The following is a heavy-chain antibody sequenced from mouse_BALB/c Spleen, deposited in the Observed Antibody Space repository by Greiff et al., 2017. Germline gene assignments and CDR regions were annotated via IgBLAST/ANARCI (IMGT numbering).Heavy chain of an antibody. CDR1: GFTFNTYA. CDR2: IRSKSNNYAT. J-gene: IGHJ2*01. V-gene: IGHV10-1*02. CDR3: VRHEDY. Sequence: GGGLVQPKGSLKLSCAASGFTFNTYAMNWVRQAPGKGLEWVARIRSKSNNYATYYADSVKDRFTISRDDSQSMLYLQMNNLKTEDTAMYYCVRHEDYWGQGTTLTVSS.